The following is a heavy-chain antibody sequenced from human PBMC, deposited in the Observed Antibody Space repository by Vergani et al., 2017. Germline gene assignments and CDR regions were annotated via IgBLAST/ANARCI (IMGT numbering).Heavy chain of an antibody. Sequence: QVQLVQSGAEVKKPGASVKVSCKAAGYTFTSYGISWVRQAPGQGLEWMGWISVYNGNTNYAQKLQGRVTMTTDTSTSTAYMELRSLRSDDTAVYYCARTKGPTDDILTGNPYNYYYYMDVGGKGTTVTGSS. D-gene: IGHD3-9*01. V-gene: IGHV1-18*01. J-gene: IGHJ6*03. CDR3: ARTKGPTDDILTGNPYNYYYYMDV. CDR1: GYTFTSYG. CDR2: ISVYNGNT.